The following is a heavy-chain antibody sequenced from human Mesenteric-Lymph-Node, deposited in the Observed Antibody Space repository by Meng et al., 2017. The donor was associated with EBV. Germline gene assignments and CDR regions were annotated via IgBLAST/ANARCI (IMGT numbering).Heavy chain of an antibody. CDR1: RSTFTGDY. CDR3: ARSHYFGSGTYPPGEY. V-gene: IGHV1-2*06. J-gene: IGHJ4*02. CDR2: IKPNSGDT. D-gene: IGHD3-10*01. Sequence: QGGLVPAGEEIKQPGASVKVFCKASRSTFTGDYMHWVRQAPGQGLEWMGRIKPNSGDTKYAQKFQGRVTMTWDTSISTVYMELNRLSSDDTAVYYCARSHYFGSGTYPPGEYWGQGTLVTVSS.